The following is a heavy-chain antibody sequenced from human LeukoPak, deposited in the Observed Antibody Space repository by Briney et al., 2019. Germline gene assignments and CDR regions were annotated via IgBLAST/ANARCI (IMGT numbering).Heavy chain of an antibody. Sequence: PGGSLRLSCAASGFTFSSYAMSWVRQAPGKGLEWVSAISGSGGSTYYADSVKGRFTISRDNSKNTLYLQMDSLRAEDTAVYYCAKREVWFGELLTYWGQGTLVTVSS. J-gene: IGHJ4*02. CDR2: ISGSGGST. D-gene: IGHD3-10*01. CDR1: GFTFSSYA. V-gene: IGHV3-23*01. CDR3: AKREVWFGELLTY.